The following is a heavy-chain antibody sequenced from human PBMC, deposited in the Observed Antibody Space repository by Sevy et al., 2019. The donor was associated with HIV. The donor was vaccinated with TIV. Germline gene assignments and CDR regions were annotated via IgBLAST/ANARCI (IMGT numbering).Heavy chain of an antibody. CDR2: IYSGGRT. D-gene: IGHD3-3*01. CDR1: GFTVSSSY. Sequence: GGSLRLSCAASGFTVSSSYMTWVRQPPGKGLEWVSVIYSGGRTYYADSVKGRFTISRDNSKNTLYLQMNNLRADDTAVYCCARGRGVFGAVAINWFDPWGQGALVTVSS. J-gene: IGHJ5*02. CDR3: ARGRGVFGAVAINWFDP. V-gene: IGHV3-53*01.